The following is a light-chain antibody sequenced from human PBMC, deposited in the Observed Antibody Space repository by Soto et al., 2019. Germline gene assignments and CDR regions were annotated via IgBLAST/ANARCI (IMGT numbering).Light chain of an antibody. CDR2: SNN. V-gene: IGLV1-44*01. CDR1: SSNIGSNT. Sequence: QSVLTQPPSASGTPGQRVTISCSGSSSNIGSNTVNWYQQLPGTAPKVLIYSNNQRPSGVPDRFSGSKSRTSASLAISGLQSDDEADYSCAVWDDSLNGPLFGGGTKLTV. J-gene: IGLJ2*01. CDR3: AVWDDSLNGPL.